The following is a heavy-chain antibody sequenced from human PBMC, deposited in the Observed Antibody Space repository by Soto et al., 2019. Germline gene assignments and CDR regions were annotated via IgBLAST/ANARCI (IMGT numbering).Heavy chain of an antibody. D-gene: IGHD3-10*01. V-gene: IGHV3-9*01. CDR1: GFTFDDYA. Sequence: GGSLRLSCAASGFTFDDYAMHWVRQAPGKGLEWVSGISWNSGSTGYADSVKGRFTISRDNAKNSLYLQMNSLRAEDTAFYYCAKDPGDYGSGSTNYFDYWGQGTLVTVSS. J-gene: IGHJ4*02. CDR3: AKDPGDYGSGSTNYFDY. CDR2: ISWNSGST.